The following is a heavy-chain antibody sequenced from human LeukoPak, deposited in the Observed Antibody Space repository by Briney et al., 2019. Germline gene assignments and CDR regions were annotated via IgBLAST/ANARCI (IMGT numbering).Heavy chain of an antibody. D-gene: IGHD3-22*01. J-gene: IGHJ4*02. CDR2: INTGNGDT. CDR1: GYTFTSYA. V-gene: IGHV1-3*04. CDR3: ARDLVTPYYYDSSGYLFDY. Sequence: ASVKVSCKASGYTFTSYAMHWVRQAPGQRLEWMGWINTGNGDTKYSQELQDRITITRDTSTSTAYMELRSLRSDDTALYYCARDLVTPYYYDSSGYLFDYWGQGTLVTVSS.